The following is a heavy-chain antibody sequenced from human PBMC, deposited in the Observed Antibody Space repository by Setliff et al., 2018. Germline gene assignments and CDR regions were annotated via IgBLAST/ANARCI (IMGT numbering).Heavy chain of an antibody. CDR3: VSALFEDTAVYYCAKDQWLVQYWFDP. CDR2: ISWNSGSI. D-gene: IGHD6-19*01. Sequence: GGSLRLSCAASGFTFDDYAMHWVRQAPGKGLEWVSGISWNSGSIGYADSVRGRFTISRDNAKNSLYLQMNSLRAEDTALYYCVSALFEDTAVYYCAKDQWLVQYWFDPWGQGTLVTVSS. CDR1: GFTFDDYA. J-gene: IGHJ5*02. V-gene: IGHV3-9*01.